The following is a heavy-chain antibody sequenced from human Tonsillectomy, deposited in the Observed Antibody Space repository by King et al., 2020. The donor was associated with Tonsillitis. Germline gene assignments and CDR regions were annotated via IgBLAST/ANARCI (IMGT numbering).Heavy chain of an antibody. J-gene: IGHJ4*02. V-gene: IGHV4-34*01. D-gene: IGHD3-10*01. Sequence: VQLQQWGAGLLKPSETLSLTCAVYGGSFSGYYWSWIRQPPGKGLEWIGEINHSGSTNYNPSLKSRVTVSVDTSKNQFSLKLSSVTAADTAVYYCARGAGVLLWFGESLDYWGQGTLVTVSS. CDR1: GGSFSGYY. CDR2: INHSGST. CDR3: ARGAGVLLWFGESLDY.